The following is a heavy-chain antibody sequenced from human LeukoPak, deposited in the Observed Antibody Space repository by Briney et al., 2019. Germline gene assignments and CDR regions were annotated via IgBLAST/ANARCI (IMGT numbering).Heavy chain of an antibody. J-gene: IGHJ3*02. CDR1: GGSISTFY. CDR3: ARGSRGDGAAFDI. V-gene: IGHV4-59*01. CDR2: IYYSGNT. D-gene: IGHD7-27*01. Sequence: SETLSLTCTVSGGSISTFYWSWIRQPPGKGLEWIGYIYYSGNTNYNPSLKSRVAISVDTSNNQFSLNLNFVTAADTAVYYCARGSRGDGAAFDIWGQGTLVTVSS.